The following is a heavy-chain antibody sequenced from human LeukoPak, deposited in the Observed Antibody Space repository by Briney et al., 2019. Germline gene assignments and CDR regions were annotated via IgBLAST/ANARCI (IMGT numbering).Heavy chain of an antibody. J-gene: IGHJ4*02. D-gene: IGHD4-17*01. CDR1: GFTFSSYS. CDR3: AKDPDYDYGDLLDY. Sequence: GGSLRLSCAASGFTFSSYSMNWVRQAPGKGLEWVSAISGSGYSTYYADSVKGRFTISRDNSKTTLYLQMNSLRAEDTAVYYCAKDPDYDYGDLLDYWGQGALVTVSS. V-gene: IGHV3-23*01. CDR2: ISGSGYST.